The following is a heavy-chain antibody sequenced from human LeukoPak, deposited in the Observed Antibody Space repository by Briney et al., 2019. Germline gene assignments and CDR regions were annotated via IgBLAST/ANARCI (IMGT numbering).Heavy chain of an antibody. V-gene: IGHV3-23*01. CDR1: GFTFSIYV. CDR2: ISGGTSGT. Sequence: GGSLRLSCAASGFTFSIYVMSWVRQAPGKGLEWVSTISGGTSGTHYADSVRGRFTISRDNSKNTLYLQLNSLRADDTVVYYCVKDEWYGSSSYFDFWGQGTLVTVSS. D-gene: IGHD6-6*01. CDR3: VKDEWYGSSSYFDF. J-gene: IGHJ4*02.